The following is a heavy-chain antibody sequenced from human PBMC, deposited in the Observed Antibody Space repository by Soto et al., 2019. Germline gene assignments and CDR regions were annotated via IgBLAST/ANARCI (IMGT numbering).Heavy chain of an antibody. Sequence: QVQLQESGPGLVKPSQTLSLTCTVSGGSISSGDYYWSWIRQPPGKGLEWIGYIYYNGSTYYNPSINSRVTISVDTSKNQFSLKLSSVTAADTAVYYCARGEVGATSGWFDPWGQGTLVTVSS. D-gene: IGHD1-26*01. V-gene: IGHV4-30-4*01. CDR2: IYYNGST. J-gene: IGHJ5*02. CDR1: GGSISSGDYY. CDR3: ARGEVGATSGWFDP.